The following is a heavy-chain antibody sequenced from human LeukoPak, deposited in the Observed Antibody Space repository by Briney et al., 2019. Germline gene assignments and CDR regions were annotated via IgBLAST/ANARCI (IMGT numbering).Heavy chain of an antibody. CDR1: GFTFSSYG. D-gene: IGHD3-22*01. V-gene: IGHV3-30*03. Sequence: GRSLRLSCAASGFTFSSYGMHWVRQAPGKGLEWVAVISYDGSNKYYADSVKGRFTISRDNSKTTLYLQMNSLRAEDTAVYYCAGSADYYDSSGPGTDWFDPWGQRTLVTVSS. CDR3: AGSADYYDSSGPGTDWFDP. CDR2: ISYDGSNK. J-gene: IGHJ5*02.